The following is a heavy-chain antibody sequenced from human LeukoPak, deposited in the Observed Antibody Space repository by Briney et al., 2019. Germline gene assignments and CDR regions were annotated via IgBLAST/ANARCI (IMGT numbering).Heavy chain of an antibody. Sequence: SETLSLTCTVSGGSISSYYWSWIRQRAGKGLEWIGRIYTSGSTNYNPSLKSRVTMSVDTSKNQCSLKLSSVTAADTAVYYCARSHIRGGLFDYWGQGTLVTVSS. CDR1: GGSISSYY. CDR3: ARSHIRGGLFDY. V-gene: IGHV4-4*07. CDR2: IYTSGST. D-gene: IGHD3-10*01. J-gene: IGHJ4*02.